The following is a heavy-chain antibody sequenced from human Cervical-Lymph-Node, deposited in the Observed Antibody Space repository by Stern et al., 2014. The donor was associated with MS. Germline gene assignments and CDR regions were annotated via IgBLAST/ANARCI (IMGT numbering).Heavy chain of an antibody. CDR3: ATGKEGYNSVWFHY. J-gene: IGHJ4*02. Sequence: VHLVESGAEVRKPGSSVKVSCKASGDTFDRNAMNWLRQAPGQGPEWLGGIIPSFASSNYAHKFQGRLTITADRPTRTAYMELRNLRSDDTAVYYCATGKEGYNSVWFHYWGQGSLVIVSS. D-gene: IGHD5/OR15-5a*01. CDR1: GDTFDRNA. CDR2: IIPSFASS. V-gene: IGHV1-69*06.